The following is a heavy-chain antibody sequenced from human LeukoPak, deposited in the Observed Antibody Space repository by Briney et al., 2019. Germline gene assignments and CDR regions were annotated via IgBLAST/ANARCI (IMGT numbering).Heavy chain of an antibody. CDR1: GGTFSSYA. J-gene: IGHJ6*03. Sequence: GSSVTVSCKASGGTFSSYAISWVRQAPGQGLEWMGGIIPIFGTANYAQKFQGRVTITTDESTSTAYMELSSLRSEDTAVYYCARATYCSSTSCYLDYYYYMDVWGKGTTVTVSS. D-gene: IGHD2-2*01. CDR3: ARATYCSSTSCYLDYYYYMDV. V-gene: IGHV1-69*05. CDR2: IIPIFGTA.